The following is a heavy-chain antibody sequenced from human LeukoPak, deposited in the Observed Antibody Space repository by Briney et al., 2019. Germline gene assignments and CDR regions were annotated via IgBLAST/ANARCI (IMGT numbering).Heavy chain of an antibody. CDR1: GGSISSYY. J-gene: IGHJ3*02. Sequence: SETLSLTCTVSGGSISSYYWSWIRQPPGKGLEWIGYIYYSGSTNCNPSLKSRVTISVDTSKNQFSLKLSSVTAADTAVYYCARSNWAQSNAFDIWGQGTMVTVSS. CDR3: ARSNWAQSNAFDI. CDR2: IYYSGST. D-gene: IGHD7-27*01. V-gene: IGHV4-59*12.